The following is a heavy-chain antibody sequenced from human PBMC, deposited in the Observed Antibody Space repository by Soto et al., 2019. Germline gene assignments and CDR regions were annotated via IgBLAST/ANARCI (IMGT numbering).Heavy chain of an antibody. J-gene: IGHJ4*02. D-gene: IGHD2-2*01. CDR3: ASVPAYCLHTSCYDY. V-gene: IGHV1-46*01. CDR2: INPSGGTT. CDR1: GYTFTSHY. Sequence: QVQLVQSGAEVKKPGASVKVSCKASGYTFTSHYIHWVRQAPGQGLEWMGMINPSGGTTTYAQKFQGRVNMTRATSASTVYMELSSLRSADTAVYYCASVPAYCLHTSCYDYWGQGTLVTVSS.